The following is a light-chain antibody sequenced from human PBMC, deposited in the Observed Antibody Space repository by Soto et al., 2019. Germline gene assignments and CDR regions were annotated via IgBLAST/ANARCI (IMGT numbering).Light chain of an antibody. CDR3: QQSYYYSP. CDR1: QNISTW. V-gene: IGKV1-5*01. J-gene: IGKJ1*01. CDR2: DAS. Sequence: QVTQQNSTLSEAVGDRVTITFRASQNISTWLAWFQQKPGKAPKLLIYDASSLETGVPSRFSGSGFGTEFILTISSLQPDDFATYHCQQSYYYSPFG.